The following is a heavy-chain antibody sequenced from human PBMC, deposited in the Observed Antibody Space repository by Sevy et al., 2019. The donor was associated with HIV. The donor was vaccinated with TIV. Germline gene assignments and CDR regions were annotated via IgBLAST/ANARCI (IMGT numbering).Heavy chain of an antibody. CDR1: GGSFSVGSYY. V-gene: IGHV4-61*02. CDR2: IYSGGST. Sequence: SETLSLTCTVSGGSFSVGSYYWSWIRQPAGKGLEWIGRIYSGGSTNYNPSLKSRVTISLDRSKNQFSLRLSSVTAADTAVYYCARAGGPGSFDYWGQGTLVTVSS. D-gene: IGHD3-10*01. CDR3: ARAGGPGSFDY. J-gene: IGHJ4*02.